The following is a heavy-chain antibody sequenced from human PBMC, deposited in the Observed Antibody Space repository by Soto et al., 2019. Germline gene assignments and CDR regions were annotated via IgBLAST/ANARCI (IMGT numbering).Heavy chain of an antibody. CDR3: ARSSIRITIFGVVIDGMDV. CDR2: ISGSGGST. J-gene: IGHJ6*02. Sequence: GGSLRLSCAASGFTFSSYAMSWVRQAPGKGLEWVSAISGSGGSTYYADSVKGRFTISRDNSKNTLYLQMNSLRAEDTAVYYCARSSIRITIFGVVIDGMDVWGQGTTVTVSS. CDR1: GFTFSSYA. D-gene: IGHD3-3*01. V-gene: IGHV3-23*01.